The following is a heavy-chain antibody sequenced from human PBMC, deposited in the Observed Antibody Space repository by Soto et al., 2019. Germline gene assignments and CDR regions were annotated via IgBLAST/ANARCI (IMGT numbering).Heavy chain of an antibody. CDR1: GFTFSSYG. CDR2: ISYDGSNK. D-gene: IGHD2-2*01. V-gene: IGHV3-30*18. Sequence: SLRLSCAASGFTFSSYGMHWVRQAPGKGLEWVAVISYDGSNKYYADSVKGRFTISRDNSKNTLYLQMNSLRAEDTAVYYCAKLPAGRVHWFDPWGQGTLVTVSS. CDR3: AKLPAGRVHWFDP. J-gene: IGHJ5*02.